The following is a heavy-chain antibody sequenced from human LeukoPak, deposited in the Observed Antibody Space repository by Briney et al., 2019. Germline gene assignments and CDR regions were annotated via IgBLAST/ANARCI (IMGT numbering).Heavy chain of an antibody. CDR2: INPNSGGT. J-gene: IGHJ2*01. CDR1: GYTSTNYG. CDR3: ARESDLGYCSSTSCYREYWYFDL. V-gene: IGHV1-2*02. D-gene: IGHD2-2*02. Sequence: ASVKVSCKASGYTSTNYGISWVRQAPGQGLEWMGWINPNSGGTNYAQKFQGRVTMTRDTSISTAYMELSRLRSDDTAVYYCARESDLGYCSSTSCYREYWYFDLWGRGTLVTVSS.